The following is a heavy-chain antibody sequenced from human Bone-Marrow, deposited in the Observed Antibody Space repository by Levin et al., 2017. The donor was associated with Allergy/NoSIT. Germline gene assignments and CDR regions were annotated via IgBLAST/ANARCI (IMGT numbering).Heavy chain of an antibody. D-gene: IGHD2-2*01. CDR3: AKDLSRTYQFDN. J-gene: IGHJ4*02. Sequence: ASVKVSCKASGYIFTSYYMHWVRQAPGRGLEWMGIINPSSGSTNYAQRFQGRVSMTGDTSTSTVYMELRGLTFEDTAVYFCAKDLSRTYQFDNWGQGTLVTVSS. CDR2: INPSSGST. CDR1: GYIFTSYY. V-gene: IGHV1-46*01.